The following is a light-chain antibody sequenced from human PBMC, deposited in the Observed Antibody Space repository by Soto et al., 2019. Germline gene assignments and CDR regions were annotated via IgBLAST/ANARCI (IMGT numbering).Light chain of an antibody. CDR1: SSDVGGYNY. V-gene: IGLV2-8*01. Sequence: QSALTQPPSASGSLGQSVTISCTATSSDVGGYNYVSWHQQHPGKAPKVMIYEVTKRPPGVPDRFSGSKSGNTASLTVSGLQAEDEADYYCSSFAGGGNPVLLGGGTKVTVL. J-gene: IGLJ2*01. CDR3: SSFAGGGNPVL. CDR2: EVT.